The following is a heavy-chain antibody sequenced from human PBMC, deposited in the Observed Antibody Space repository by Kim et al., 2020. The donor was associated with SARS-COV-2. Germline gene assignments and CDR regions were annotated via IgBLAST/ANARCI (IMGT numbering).Heavy chain of an antibody. J-gene: IGHJ6*02. V-gene: IGHV1-46*01. CDR1: GYTFTSYY. CDR2: INTSGGST. CDR3: ARDSSTVVTYSQFYYYGMDV. D-gene: IGHD4-17*01. Sequence: ASVKVSCKASGYTFTSYYMHWVRQAPGQGLEWMGIINTSGGSTSYAQKFQGRVTMTRDTSTSTVYMELSSLRSEDTAVYYCARDSSTVVTYSQFYYYGMDVWGQGTTVTVSS.